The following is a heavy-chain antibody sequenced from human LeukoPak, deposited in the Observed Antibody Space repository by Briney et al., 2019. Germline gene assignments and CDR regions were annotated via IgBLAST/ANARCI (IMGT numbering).Heavy chain of an antibody. J-gene: IGHJ6*02. Sequence: GGSLRLSCAASGFTFSDYYMSWIRQAPGKGLEWVSYISSSGSTIYYADSMKGRFTISRDNAKNSLYLQMNSLRAEDTAVYYCARAGGMSGSGSYYYYYGMDVWGQGTTVTVSS. CDR3: ARAGGMSGSGSYYYYYGMDV. V-gene: IGHV3-11*01. D-gene: IGHD3-10*01. CDR2: ISSSGSTI. CDR1: GFTFSDYY.